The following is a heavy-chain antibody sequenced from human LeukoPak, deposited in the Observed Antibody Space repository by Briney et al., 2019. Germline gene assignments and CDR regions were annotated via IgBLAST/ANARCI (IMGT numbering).Heavy chain of an antibody. V-gene: IGHV3-23*01. CDR3: AKDRSRSGWFLNWFDP. J-gene: IGHJ5*02. CDR2: ISGSGGST. CDR1: GFTFSSYA. Sequence: GGSLRLSCAASGFTFSSYAMSWVRQAPGKGLEWVSAISGSGGSTYYADSVKGRFTISRDNSKSTLYLQMNSLRAEDTAVYYCAKDRSRSGWFLNWFDPWGQGTLVTVSS. D-gene: IGHD6-19*01.